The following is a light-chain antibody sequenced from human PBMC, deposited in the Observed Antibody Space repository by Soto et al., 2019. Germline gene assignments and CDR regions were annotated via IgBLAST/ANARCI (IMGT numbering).Light chain of an antibody. CDR2: DTS. V-gene: IGKV3-15*01. CDR3: QQYYNWPRT. J-gene: IGKJ1*01. Sequence: DIVVTPSPATLSVSPGAQVTLSCRASQSVSSSLAWYQQRPGQAPRLLIYDTSTRAAGIAARFSGSGSGTEFTLTISSLQSEDFAVYYCQQYYNWPRTFGQGTKVDIK. CDR1: QSVSSS.